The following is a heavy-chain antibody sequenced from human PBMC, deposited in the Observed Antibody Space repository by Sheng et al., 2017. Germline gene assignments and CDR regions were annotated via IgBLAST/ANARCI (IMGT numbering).Heavy chain of an antibody. Sequence: QVQLVESGGGVVQPGRSLRLSCAASGFTFSSYGMHWVRQAPGKGLEWVAVISYDGSNKYYADSVKGRFTISRDNSKNTLYLQMNSLRAEDTAVYYCAKDDGPAYCGGDCSRYYYGMDVWGQGTTVTVSS. CDR1: GFTFSSYG. J-gene: IGHJ6*02. CDR3: AKDDGPAYCGGDCSRYYYGMDV. CDR2: ISYDGSNK. D-gene: IGHD2-21*02. V-gene: IGHV3-30*18.